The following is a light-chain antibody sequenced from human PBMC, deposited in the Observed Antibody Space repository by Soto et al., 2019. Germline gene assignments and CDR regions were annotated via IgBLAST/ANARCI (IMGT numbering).Light chain of an antibody. CDR3: SSYTTSSSYV. J-gene: IGLJ1*01. Sequence: QSALTQPASVSGSPGQSITISCTGTSSDVGAYNFVSWYQQYPGKAPKVMIYEVNNRPSGVSNRFSGSKSGNTASLTISGLQAEYEADYYCSSYTTSSSYVFGAGTKVT. CDR2: EVN. V-gene: IGLV2-14*01. CDR1: SSDVGAYNF.